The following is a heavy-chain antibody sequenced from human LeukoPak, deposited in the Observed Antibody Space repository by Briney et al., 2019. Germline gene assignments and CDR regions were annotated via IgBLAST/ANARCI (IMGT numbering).Heavy chain of an antibody. J-gene: IGHJ4*02. Sequence: ASVKVSCKASGYTFTSYAMHWVRQAPGQGLEWMGRINPNSGGTNYAQKFQGRVTMTRDTSISTAYMQLSRLRSDDTAVYYCAREDCSSTSCYWGVDYWGQGTLVTVSS. D-gene: IGHD2-2*01. CDR1: GYTFTSYA. V-gene: IGHV1-2*06. CDR3: AREDCSSTSCYWGVDY. CDR2: INPNSGGT.